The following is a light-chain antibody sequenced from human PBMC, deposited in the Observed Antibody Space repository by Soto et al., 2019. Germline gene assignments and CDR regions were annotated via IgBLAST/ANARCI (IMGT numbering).Light chain of an antibody. J-gene: IGKJ1*01. V-gene: IGKV3-20*01. Sequence: EIVLTQSPGTLSLSPGERATLSCRASQSVSSRYSAWYQQKPGQAPRLLIYGASSRATGIPDRFSGSGSGTDFTLTISRLEPEDFAVYYCQQYGSSPRTFGQGTKVEIK. CDR2: GAS. CDR1: QSVSSRY. CDR3: QQYGSSPRT.